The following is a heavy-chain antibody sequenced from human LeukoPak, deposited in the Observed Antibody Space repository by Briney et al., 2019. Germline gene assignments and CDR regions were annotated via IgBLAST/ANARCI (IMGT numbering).Heavy chain of an antibody. CDR3: ANGDAARLSEGLDY. CDR2: ISGGGGTT. CDR1: GFTFSSHA. J-gene: IGHJ4*02. Sequence: GGPLRLSCAASGFTFSSHAVNWVRQPPGKGLEWVSSISGGGGTTYYADSVKGRFTISRDNSKSTLYLQMNSLRADDTAVYYCANGDAARLSEGLDYWGRGTLVTVSS. D-gene: IGHD6-6*01. V-gene: IGHV3-23*01.